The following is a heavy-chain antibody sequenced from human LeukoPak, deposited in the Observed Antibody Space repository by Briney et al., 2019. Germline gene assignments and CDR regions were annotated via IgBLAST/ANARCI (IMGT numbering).Heavy chain of an antibody. V-gene: IGHV4-34*01. CDR2: IRHSGTT. D-gene: IGHD6-13*01. J-gene: IGHJ4*02. Sequence: PSDTLSLTCAIYRGSFSGYSWSWVRQPPGKGLAWIGEIRHSGTTNFDPSLKSRVTTSLDPSKNQFSLKLSSVTAADTAVYYCAREGAAAGIDYWGQGTLVTVSS. CDR1: RGSFSGYS. CDR3: AREGAAAGIDY.